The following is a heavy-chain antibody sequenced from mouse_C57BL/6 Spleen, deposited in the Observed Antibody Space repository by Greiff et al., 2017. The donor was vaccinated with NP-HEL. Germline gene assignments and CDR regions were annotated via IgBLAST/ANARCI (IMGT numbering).Heavy chain of an antibody. Sequence: VQLQQSGPELVKPGASVKISCKASGYAFSSSWMNWVKQRPGKGLEWIGRIYPGDGDTNYNGKFKGKATLTADKSSSTAYMQLSSLTSEDSAVYFCASGDPDYWGQGTTLTVSS. CDR3: ASGDPDY. V-gene: IGHV1-82*01. CDR2: IYPGDGDT. CDR1: GYAFSSSW. J-gene: IGHJ2*01.